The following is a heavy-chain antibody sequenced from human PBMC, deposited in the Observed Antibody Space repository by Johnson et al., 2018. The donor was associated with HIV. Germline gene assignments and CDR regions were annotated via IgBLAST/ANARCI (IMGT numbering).Heavy chain of an antibody. CDR2: IKQDGSEK. D-gene: IGHD1-7*01. Sequence: VQLVESGGGLVQPGGSLRLSCAASGFTFRSYWMTWVRQAPGKGLEWVANIKQDGSEKYYVASVRGRFTISRDNAKNSLYLQMNSLRAEDTAVYYCARYEGNYVAFDIWGQGTMVTVSS. V-gene: IGHV3-7*05. J-gene: IGHJ3*02. CDR3: ARYEGNYVAFDI. CDR1: GFTFRSYW.